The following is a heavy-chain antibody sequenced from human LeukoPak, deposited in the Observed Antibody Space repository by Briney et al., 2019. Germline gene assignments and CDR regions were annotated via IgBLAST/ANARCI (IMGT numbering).Heavy chain of an antibody. CDR3: ARAGYYYDSSGPTYYFDY. CDR2: INHSGST. Sequence: ASETLSLTCAVYGGSFSGYYWSWIRQPPGKGLEWIGEINHSGSTNYNPSLKSRVTISVDRSKNQFSLKLSSVTAADTAVYYCARAGYYYDSSGPTYYFDYWGQGTLVTVSS. CDR1: GGSFSGYY. J-gene: IGHJ4*02. D-gene: IGHD3-22*01. V-gene: IGHV4-34*01.